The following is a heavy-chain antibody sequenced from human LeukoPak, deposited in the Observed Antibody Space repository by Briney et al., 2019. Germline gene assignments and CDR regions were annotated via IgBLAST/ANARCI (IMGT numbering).Heavy chain of an antibody. V-gene: IGHV4-39*07. CDR2: IYYGGST. CDR1: GFTFSSYW. J-gene: IGHJ6*02. Sequence: GSLRLSCAASGFTFSSYWMSWVRQPPGKGLEWIGSIYYGGSTYYNSSLKSRVTISVDISKNQFSLKVSSVTAADTAVYFCARDAGHQLSRRNYYAMDVWGQGTTVTVSS. D-gene: IGHD2-2*01. CDR3: ARDAGHQLSRRNYYAMDV.